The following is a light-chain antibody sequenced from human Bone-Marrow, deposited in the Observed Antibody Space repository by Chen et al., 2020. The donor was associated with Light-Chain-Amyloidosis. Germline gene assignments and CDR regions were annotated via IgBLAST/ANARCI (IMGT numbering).Light chain of an antibody. CDR3: QVCDRSRDRPV. CDR2: DDS. J-gene: IGLJ3*02. Sequence: SYVLTQPSSVSVAPGQTATIACGGNNIGSPSVHWYQQTPGQAPLLVVYDDSERPSGIPERLSGSNSGNTATPTISRVEAGDEADYYCQVCDRSRDRPVFGGGTKLSV. V-gene: IGLV3-21*02. CDR1: NIGSPS.